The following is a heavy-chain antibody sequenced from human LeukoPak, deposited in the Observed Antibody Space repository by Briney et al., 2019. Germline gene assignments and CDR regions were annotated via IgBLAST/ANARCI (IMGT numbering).Heavy chain of an antibody. CDR2: INHSGST. D-gene: IGHD5-12*01. V-gene: IGHV4-34*01. CDR3: ARSRSGYYEDY. CDR1: GGSFSGYY. Sequence: SETLSLTCAVYGGSFSGYYWSWIRQPPGKGLEWIGEINHSGSTNYNPSLKSRVTISVDTSKNQFSLKLSSVTAADTAVYYCARSRSGYYEDYWGQGTLVTVSS. J-gene: IGHJ4*02.